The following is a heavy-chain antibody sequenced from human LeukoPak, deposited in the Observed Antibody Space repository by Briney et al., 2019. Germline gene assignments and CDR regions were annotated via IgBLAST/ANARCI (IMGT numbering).Heavy chain of an antibody. CDR3: ARAVTQGGFVRFRYYYYMDV. CDR2: IYYSGST. J-gene: IGHJ6*03. CDR1: GGSISSYY. Sequence: PSETLSLTCTVSGGSISSYYWSWIRQPPGKGLEWIGYIYYSGSTNYNPSLKSRVTISVDTSKNQFSLKLSSVTAADTAVYYCARAVTQGGFVRFRYYYYMDVWGKGTTVTVSS. V-gene: IGHV4-59*01. D-gene: IGHD3-3*01.